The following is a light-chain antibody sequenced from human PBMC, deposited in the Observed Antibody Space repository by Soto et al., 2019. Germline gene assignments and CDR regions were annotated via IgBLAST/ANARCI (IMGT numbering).Light chain of an antibody. J-gene: IGKJ4*01. CDR2: ETS. Sequence: ENVLTQFPATLSLSPGESATLSCRASEYVRVYLAWYHQKPGQAPRLLMYETSIRAPGIPRRFSGSGSGTDFTLSISSLEPEDSGVYYCQQRNDWPALSFGGGTKVEIK. CDR1: EYVRVY. CDR3: QQRNDWPALS. V-gene: IGKV3-11*01.